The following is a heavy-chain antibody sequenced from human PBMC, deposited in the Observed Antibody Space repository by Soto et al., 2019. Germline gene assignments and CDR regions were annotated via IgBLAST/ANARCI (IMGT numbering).Heavy chain of an antibody. CDR2: INHSGST. CDR1: GGSFSGYY. J-gene: IGHJ5*02. D-gene: IGHD5-18*01. Sequence: QVQLQQWGAGLLKPSETLSLTCAVYGGSFSGYYWSWIRQPPGKGLEWIGEINHSGSTNYNPSLKSRVTISVDTSKNQFSLKLSSVTAADTAVYYCATTARLQGYSYGTVWYNWFDPWGQGTLVTVSS. CDR3: ATTARLQGYSYGTVWYNWFDP. V-gene: IGHV4-34*01.